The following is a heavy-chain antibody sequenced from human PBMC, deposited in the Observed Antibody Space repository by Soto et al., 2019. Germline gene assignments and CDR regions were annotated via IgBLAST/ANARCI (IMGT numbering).Heavy chain of an antibody. CDR1: GFTFSAYG. Sequence: QVQLVESGGGVVQPGRSLRLSCAASGFTFSAYGMHWVRQAPGKGLEWVAVMSSDGSNKYYADSVKGRFTISRDNSKNTLYLQMNSLRAEYTAVYYCAKGSSSVYYYYYGIDVWGQGTTVTVSS. V-gene: IGHV3-30*18. J-gene: IGHJ6*02. D-gene: IGHD2-2*01. CDR3: AKGSSSVYYYYYGIDV. CDR2: MSSDGSNK.